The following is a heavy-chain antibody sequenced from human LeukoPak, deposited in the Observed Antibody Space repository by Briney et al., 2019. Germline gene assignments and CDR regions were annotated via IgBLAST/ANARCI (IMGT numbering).Heavy chain of an antibody. CDR1: GYTFTSYY. D-gene: IGHD2-15*01. V-gene: IGHV1-46*01. Sequence: ASVKVSCKASGYTFTSYYMHWVRQAPGQGLEWMGIINPSGGSTSYAQKFQGRVTMTRDTSTSTVYMELSSLRSEDTAVYYCARDPYRTRSCSGCSCYSGWFYPWGQGTLVTVSS. CDR3: ARDPYRTRSCSGCSCYSGWFYP. J-gene: IGHJ5*02. CDR2: INPSGGST.